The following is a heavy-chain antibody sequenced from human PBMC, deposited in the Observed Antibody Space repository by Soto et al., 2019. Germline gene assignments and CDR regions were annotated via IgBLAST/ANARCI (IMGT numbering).Heavy chain of an antibody. CDR3: ARINFGMVRGGPFDY. CDR1: GFSLSTSGMC. Sequence: SGPTLVNPTQTLTLTCTFSGFSLSTSGMCVSWIRQPPGKALEWLARIDWDDDKYYSTSLKTRLTISKDTSKNQVVLTMTNMDPVDTATYYCARINFGMVRGGPFDYWGQGTLVTVSS. J-gene: IGHJ4*02. V-gene: IGHV2-70*11. CDR2: IDWDDDK. D-gene: IGHD3-10*01.